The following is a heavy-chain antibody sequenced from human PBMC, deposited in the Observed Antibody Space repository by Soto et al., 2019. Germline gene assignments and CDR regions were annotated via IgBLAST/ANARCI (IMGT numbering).Heavy chain of an antibody. CDR2: IFWDGSKE. CDR3: ASQSLNRPMDV. J-gene: IGHJ6*02. Sequence: QGLLVESGGGVVQPGRSLRLSCAASGFNFRDNGMHWVRQAPGKGLEWLALIFWDGSKEYYADSVQGRFTISRDNSKSTLFLQMDSLTADDTAVYYRASQSLNRPMDVWGQGTAVTVSS. CDR1: GFNFRDNG. V-gene: IGHV3-33*01.